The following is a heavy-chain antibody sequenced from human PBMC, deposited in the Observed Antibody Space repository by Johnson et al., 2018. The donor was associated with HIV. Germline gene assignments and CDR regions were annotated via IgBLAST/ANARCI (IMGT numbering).Heavy chain of an antibody. D-gene: IGHD3-16*01. J-gene: IGHJ3*02. V-gene: IGHV3-30*02. CDR2: IRYDGSNK. CDR3: AKDKGVWGFDAFDI. CDR1: GFTFSSYA. Sequence: QVQLVESGGGVVQPGRSLRLSCAASGFTFSSYAMHWVRQAPGKGLEWVAFIRYDGSNKYYADSVKGRFTISRDNSKNTLYLQMNSLRAEDTAVYYCAKDKGVWGFDAFDIWGQGTMVTVSS.